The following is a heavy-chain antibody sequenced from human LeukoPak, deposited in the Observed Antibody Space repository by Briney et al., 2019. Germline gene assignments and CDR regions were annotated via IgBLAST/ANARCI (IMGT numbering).Heavy chain of an antibody. V-gene: IGHV4-4*07. J-gene: IGHJ5*02. D-gene: IGHD3-3*01. CDR1: GGSISSYY. Sequence: SETLSLTCTVSGGSISSYYWSWIRQPAGKGLEWIGRIYTSGSTNYNPSLKSRVTMSVDTSKNQFSLKLSSVTAADTALYYCARVVYYDFWSGYLLDPWGQGTLVTVSS. CDR2: IYTSGST. CDR3: ARVVYYDFWSGYLLDP.